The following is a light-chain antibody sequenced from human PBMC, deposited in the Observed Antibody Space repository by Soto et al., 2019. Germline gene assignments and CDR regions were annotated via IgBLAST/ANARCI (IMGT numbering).Light chain of an antibody. CDR1: QSISSY. V-gene: IGKV1-39*01. Sequence: DIQMTQSPSSLSASVGDRVTITCRASQSISSYLNWYQQKPGKAPKLLIYAASSLQSGVPSMFSGSGSGTDFPLTISSLQPEDFATYYCQQKDTFGPANKVYIK. J-gene: IGKJ3*01. CDR2: AAS. CDR3: QQKDT.